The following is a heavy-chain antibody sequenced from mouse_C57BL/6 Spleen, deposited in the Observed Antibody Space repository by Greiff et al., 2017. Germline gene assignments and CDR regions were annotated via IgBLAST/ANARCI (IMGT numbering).Heavy chain of an antibody. CDR1: GFTFSDYG. CDR2: ISSGSSTI. J-gene: IGHJ2*01. Sequence: EVQLVESGGGLVKPGGSLKLSCAASGFTFSDYGMHWVRQAPEKGLEWVAYISSGSSTIYYADTVKGRFTISRDNAKSTLFLQMTSLRSEDTAMYYCARGGYYVPYYFDYWGQGTTLTVSS. V-gene: IGHV5-17*01. D-gene: IGHD2-3*01. CDR3: ARGGYYVPYYFDY.